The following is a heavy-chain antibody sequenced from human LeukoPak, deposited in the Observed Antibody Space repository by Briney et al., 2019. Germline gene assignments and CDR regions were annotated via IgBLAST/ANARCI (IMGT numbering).Heavy chain of an antibody. CDR1: GFTFSSYE. CDR2: IGGSGGPI. CDR3: ARRRSCSGGTCYSHFDY. J-gene: IGHJ4*02. D-gene: IGHD2-15*01. Sequence: PGGSLRLSCAASGFTFSSYEMNWVRQAPGKGLEWLSYIGGSGGPIYCADSVKGRFTISRDNAKNSLYLQMNSLRAEDTAVYYCARRRSCSGGTCYSHFDYWGQGTLVAVSS. V-gene: IGHV3-48*03.